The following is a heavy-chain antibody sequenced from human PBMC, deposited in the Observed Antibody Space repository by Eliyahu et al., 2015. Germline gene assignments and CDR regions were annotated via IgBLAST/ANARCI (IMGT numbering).Heavy chain of an antibody. CDR3: TTDILTGYYNPECFDY. V-gene: IGHV3-49*04. J-gene: IGHJ4*02. D-gene: IGHD3-9*01. Sequence: EVQLVESGGGLVQPGRSLRLSCTASGFTFGDYAMSWVRQAPGKGLEWVGFIRSKAYGGTTEYAASVKGRFTISRDDSKSIAYLQMNSLKTEDTAVYYCTTDILTGYYNPECFDYWGQGTLVTVSS. CDR2: IRSKAYGGTT. CDR1: GFTFGDYA.